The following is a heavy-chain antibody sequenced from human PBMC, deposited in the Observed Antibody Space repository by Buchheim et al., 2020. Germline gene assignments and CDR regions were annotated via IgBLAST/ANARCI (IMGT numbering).Heavy chain of an antibody. V-gene: IGHV5-51*01. J-gene: IGHJ4*02. Sequence: EVQLVQSGAEVKKPGESLKISCKGSGYSFTSYWIGWVRQMPGKGLEWMGIIYPGDSDARYSPSFQGQVTISADKYISTAYPQWSSLKASDTAMYHCARHRSTVTTLSPFDYWGQGTL. CDR1: GYSFTSYW. D-gene: IGHD4-17*01. CDR2: IYPGDSDA. CDR3: ARHRSTVTTLSPFDY.